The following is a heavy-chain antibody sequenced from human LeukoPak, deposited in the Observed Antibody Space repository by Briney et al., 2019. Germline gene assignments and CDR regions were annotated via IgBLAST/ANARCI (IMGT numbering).Heavy chain of an antibody. CDR2: IHSSGIT. CDR1: GAAVSAYF. Sequence: SETLCLTCSVSGAAVSAYFWSWIRQPPGKGLEWIGYIHSSGITKYNPSLKGRVTMSVDTSKNQFSLKVMSVTSADTAVYYCARDPAGDYGYWGQGTLVTISS. V-gene: IGHV4-59*02. J-gene: IGHJ4*02. CDR3: ARDPAGDYGY. D-gene: IGHD4-17*01.